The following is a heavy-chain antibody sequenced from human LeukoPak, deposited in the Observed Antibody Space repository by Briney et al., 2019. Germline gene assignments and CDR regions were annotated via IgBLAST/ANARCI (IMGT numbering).Heavy chain of an antibody. J-gene: IGHJ6*03. Sequence: ASVKVSCKASGGTFSSYAISWVRQAPGQGLEWMGRVDPEDGETIYAEKFQGRVTITADTSTDTAYMELSSLRSGDTAVYYCATALYCSSTSCYRDDYYYYYMDVWGKGTTVTVSS. D-gene: IGHD2-2*02. CDR1: GGTFSSYA. V-gene: IGHV1-69-2*01. CDR3: ATALYCSSTSCYRDDYYYYYMDV. CDR2: VDPEDGET.